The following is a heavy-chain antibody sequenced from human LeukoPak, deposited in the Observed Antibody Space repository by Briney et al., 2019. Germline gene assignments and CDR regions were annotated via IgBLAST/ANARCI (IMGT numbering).Heavy chain of an antibody. CDR2: IWYEGSNK. D-gene: IGHD1-26*01. J-gene: IGHJ6*03. V-gene: IGHV3-33*01. CDR3: ARAGIDYYYYYMDV. CDR1: GFTFSSYG. Sequence: GGSLRLSCAASGFTFSSYGTHWVRQAPGKGLEWVAVIWYEGSNKYYADSVKGRFTISRDNSKNTLYLQMNSLRAEDTAVYYCARAGIDYYYYYMDVWGKGTTVTVSS.